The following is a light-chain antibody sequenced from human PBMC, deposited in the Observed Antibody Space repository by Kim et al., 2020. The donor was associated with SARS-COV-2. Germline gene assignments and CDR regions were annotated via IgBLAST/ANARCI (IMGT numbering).Light chain of an antibody. CDR3: QQGNNFPRT. CDR2: AAS. V-gene: IGKV1-12*01. CDR1: QGIRDW. J-gene: IGKJ1*01. Sequence: AAVGDRVTITCRASQGIRDWLAWYQQTSGQAPKLLIHAASRLQSGVPLRFSGSGYGTDFTLTISGLQPEDFATYYCQQGNNFPRTFGQGTKVDIK.